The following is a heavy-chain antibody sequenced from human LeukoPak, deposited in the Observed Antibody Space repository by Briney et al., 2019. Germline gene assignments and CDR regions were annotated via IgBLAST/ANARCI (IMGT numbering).Heavy chain of an antibody. V-gene: IGHV2-5*01. Sequence: SGPTLVNPTQTLTLTCTFSGFSLSTLGVGVSWIRQPPGKALEWLAVTYWNNDKSYSPSLKSRLTITKDTSKNQVVLIMTTMDTADTATYYCAHKGRGSGSYSGWGPGTLVTVSS. CDR1: GFSLSTLGVG. D-gene: IGHD3-10*01. J-gene: IGHJ4*02. CDR3: AHKGRGSGSYSG. CDR2: TYWNNDK.